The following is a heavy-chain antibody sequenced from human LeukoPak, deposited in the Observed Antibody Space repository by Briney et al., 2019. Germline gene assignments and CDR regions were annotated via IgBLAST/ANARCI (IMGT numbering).Heavy chain of an antibody. D-gene: IGHD3-22*01. CDR2: ISYDGSNQ. CDR1: GFTFSSYG. CDR3: AKGSHYYDSGGYYIEY. J-gene: IGHJ4*02. V-gene: IGHV3-30*18. Sequence: PGRSLRLSCAASGFTFSSYGMHWVRQAPGKGLEWVAVISYDGSNQYYAVSVKGRFTISRDNSKNTPYLQMNSLRPDDTAVYFCAKGSHYYDSGGYYIEYWGQGTLVAVSS.